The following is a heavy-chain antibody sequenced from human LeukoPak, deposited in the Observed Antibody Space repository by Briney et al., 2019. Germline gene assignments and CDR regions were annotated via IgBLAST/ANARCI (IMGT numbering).Heavy chain of an antibody. CDR3: ASRARYSGSNMYDY. V-gene: IGHV4-30-4*01. D-gene: IGHD1-26*01. CDR1: GGSISSGDYY. CDR2: IYYSGST. J-gene: IGHJ4*02. Sequence: SETLSLTCTVSGGSISSGDYYWSWIRQPPGKGLEWIGYIYYSGSTYYNPSLKSRVTISVDTSKNQFSLKLSSVTAADTAVYYCASRARYSGSNMYDYWGQGTLVTVSS.